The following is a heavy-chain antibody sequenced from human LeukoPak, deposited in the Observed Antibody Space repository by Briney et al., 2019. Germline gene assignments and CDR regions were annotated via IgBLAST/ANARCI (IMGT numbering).Heavy chain of an antibody. CDR3: ARSPIVGATY. J-gene: IGHJ4*02. CDR1: GGSISTSSYY. D-gene: IGHD1-26*01. V-gene: IGHV4-39*01. Sequence: SETLSLTCTVSGGSISTSSYYWGWIRQPPGKGLEWIGSIYYSGSTYYNPSLKSRVTISIDTSKNQFSLRLSSVTAADTAVYYCARSPIVGATYWGQGTLVTVSS. CDR2: IYYSGST.